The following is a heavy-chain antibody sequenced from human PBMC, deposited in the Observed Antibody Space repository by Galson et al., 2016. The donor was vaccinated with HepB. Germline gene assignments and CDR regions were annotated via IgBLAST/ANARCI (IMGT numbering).Heavy chain of an antibody. J-gene: IGHJ4*02. CDR1: GFTFSSYW. D-gene: IGHD5-12*01. V-gene: IGHV3-74*01. Sequence: SLRLSCAASGFTFSSYWMHWVRQAPGKGLVWVSRINFDGTTTSYADSVRGRFTISRDNAKNTLYLQMNSLRAEDTAVYYCAEVAFDYWGQGTLVTVSS. CDR3: AEVAFDY. CDR2: INFDGTTT.